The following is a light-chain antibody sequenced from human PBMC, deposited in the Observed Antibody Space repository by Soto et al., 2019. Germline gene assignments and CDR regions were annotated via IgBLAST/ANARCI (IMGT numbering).Light chain of an antibody. V-gene: IGLV2-8*01. CDR2: EVS. CDR3: SSYAGSTYV. J-gene: IGLJ1*01. Sequence: LTQPPSASGSPGQSVTISCTGTSSDVGGYNYVSWYQQHPGKAPKLMIYEVSKRPSGVPDRFSGSKSGNTASLTVSGLQAEDEADYCCSSYAGSTYVFGTGTKVTVL. CDR1: SSDVGGYNY.